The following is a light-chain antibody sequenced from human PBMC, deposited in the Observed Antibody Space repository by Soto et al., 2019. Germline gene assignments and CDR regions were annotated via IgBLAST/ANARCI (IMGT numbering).Light chain of an antibody. CDR1: SSDVGGYNY. V-gene: IGLV2-14*01. J-gene: IGLJ1*01. CDR3: SSYTSSSTSLV. Sequence: QSVLPQPASVSGSPGQSFTLSCTGTSSDVGGYNYVSWYHQHPGKAPKLMIYEVSNRPSGVSNRFSGSKSGNTASLTISGLQAEDEADYYCSSYTSSSTSLVFGTGTKLTVL. CDR2: EVS.